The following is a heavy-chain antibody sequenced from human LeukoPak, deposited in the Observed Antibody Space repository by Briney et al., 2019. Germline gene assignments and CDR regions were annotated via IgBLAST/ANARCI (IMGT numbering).Heavy chain of an antibody. Sequence: SETLSLTCTVSGGPISSSSYYWGWIRQPPGKGLEWIGSIYYSGSTYYNPSLKSRVTISVDTSKNQFSLKLSSVTAADTAVYYCARHVRAVAENYFDYWGQGTLVTVSS. CDR1: GGPISSSSYY. J-gene: IGHJ4*02. CDR3: ARHVRAVAENYFDY. D-gene: IGHD2-15*01. CDR2: IYYSGST. V-gene: IGHV4-39*01.